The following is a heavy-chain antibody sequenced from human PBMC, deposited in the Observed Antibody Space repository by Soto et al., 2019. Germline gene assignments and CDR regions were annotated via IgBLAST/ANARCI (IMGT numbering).Heavy chain of an antibody. D-gene: IGHD3-10*01. CDR2: IWYDGSNK. CDR3: ARDTARAMVRIYYGMDV. Sequence: QVQLVESGGGVVQPGRSLRLSCAASGLTFSSYGMHWVRQAPGKGLELVAVIWYDGSNKYYADSVKGRFTISRDNSKNTLYLQVNSLRAEDTAVYYCARDTARAMVRIYYGMDVWGQGTTVTVSS. J-gene: IGHJ6*02. V-gene: IGHV3-33*01. CDR1: GLTFSSYG.